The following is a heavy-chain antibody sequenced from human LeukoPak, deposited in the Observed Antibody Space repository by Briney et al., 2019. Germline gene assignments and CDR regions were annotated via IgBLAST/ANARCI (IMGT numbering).Heavy chain of an antibody. D-gene: IGHD3-10*01. CDR3: ARHKPPRYGSGIDWVDP. Sequence: SETLSLTCTVSGGSMSTYYWSWIRQPPEKGLEWIGYIYYSGSTSYNPSLKSRVTISVDTSKNQFSLKLSSVTAADTAVYYCARHKPPRYGSGIDWVDPWGQGTLVTVSS. V-gene: IGHV4-59*08. CDR1: GGSMSTYY. CDR2: IYYSGST. J-gene: IGHJ5*02.